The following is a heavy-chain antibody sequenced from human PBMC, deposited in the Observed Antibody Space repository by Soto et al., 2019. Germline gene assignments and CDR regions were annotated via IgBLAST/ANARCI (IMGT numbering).Heavy chain of an antibody. D-gene: IGHD2-15*01. CDR3: ARPYCSGATCYSGHSNWFDP. CDR2: IYYSGST. CDR1: GGSISSSSYY. J-gene: IGHJ5*02. Sequence: QLQLQESGPGLVKPSETLSLICTVSGGSISSSSYYWGWIRQPPGKGLEWIGSIYYSGSTYYNPSLKSRVTISVDTSKNQFSLKLSSVTAADTAVYYCARPYCSGATCYSGHSNWFDPWGQGTLVTVSS. V-gene: IGHV4-39*01.